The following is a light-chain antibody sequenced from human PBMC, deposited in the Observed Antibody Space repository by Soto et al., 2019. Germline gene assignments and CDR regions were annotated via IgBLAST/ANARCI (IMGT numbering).Light chain of an antibody. J-gene: IGLJ1*01. CDR3: SSYTTSSTQV. V-gene: IGLV2-14*01. Sequence: QSVLTHPASVSGSPGQSITISCTGTSSDIGAYKHVSWYQQHPGKAPKLMIYEVSNRPSGVSNRFSGSKSGNTASLTISGLQAEDEADYYCSSYTTSSTQVFGTGTKVTV. CDR1: SSDIGAYKH. CDR2: EVS.